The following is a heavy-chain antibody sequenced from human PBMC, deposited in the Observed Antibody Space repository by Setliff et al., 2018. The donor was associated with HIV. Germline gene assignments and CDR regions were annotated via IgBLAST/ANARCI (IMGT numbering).Heavy chain of an antibody. CDR1: GFTFSSYA. V-gene: IGHV3-23*01. Sequence: GGSLRLSCAASGFTFSSYAMSWVRQAPGKGLEWVSAISGRGSKTYYGDSLKGRSTISRDNSNNTLFLQMTRLTVDDTGIYYCVRRGVPDFWGQGTQVTVSS. CDR2: ISGRGSKT. J-gene: IGHJ4*02. CDR3: VRRGVPDF.